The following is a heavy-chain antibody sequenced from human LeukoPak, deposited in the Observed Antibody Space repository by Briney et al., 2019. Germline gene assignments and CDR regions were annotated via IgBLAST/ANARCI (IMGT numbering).Heavy chain of an antibody. CDR1: GFTFSSYS. V-gene: IGHV3-21*04. J-gene: IGHJ4*02. Sequence: GGSLRLSCAASGFTFSSYSMNWVRQAPGKGLEWVSSISSSSSYIYYADSVKGRFTISRDNSKNTLYLQMNSLRAEDTAVYYCAREPAYSGYFDYWGQGTLVTVSS. D-gene: IGHD5-12*01. CDR3: AREPAYSGYFDY. CDR2: ISSSSSYI.